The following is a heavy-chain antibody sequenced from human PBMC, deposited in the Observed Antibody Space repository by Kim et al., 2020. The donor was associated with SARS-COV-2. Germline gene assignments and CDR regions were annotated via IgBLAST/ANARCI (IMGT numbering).Heavy chain of an antibody. V-gene: IGHV1-3*01. Sequence: ASVKVSCKAYGYTFTSYAMHWVRQAPGQRLEWMGWINAGNGNSKYSQKFQGRVTITRDTSASTAYMELSSLRSEETAVYHCARCDVLRDFDWLSGCFDY. CDR1: GYTFTSYA. D-gene: IGHD3-9*01. CDR2: INAGNGNS. J-gene: IGHJ4*01. CDR3: ARCDVLRDFDWLSGCFDY.